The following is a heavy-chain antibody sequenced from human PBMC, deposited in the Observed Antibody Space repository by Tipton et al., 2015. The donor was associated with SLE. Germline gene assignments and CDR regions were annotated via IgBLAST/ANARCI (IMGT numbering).Heavy chain of an antibody. CDR2: INHSGST. CDR3: ARGLNKGNPFFGY. D-gene: IGHD2/OR15-2a*01. V-gene: IGHV4-34*01. J-gene: IGHJ4*02. CDR1: GGSFSGYY. Sequence: TLSLTCAVYGGSFSGYYWSWIRQPPGEGLEWIGEINHSGSTNYNPSLKSRVTISVDTSENQFSLNLSPMTAADTPVYYCARGLNKGNPFFGYWGQGNLFSVSS.